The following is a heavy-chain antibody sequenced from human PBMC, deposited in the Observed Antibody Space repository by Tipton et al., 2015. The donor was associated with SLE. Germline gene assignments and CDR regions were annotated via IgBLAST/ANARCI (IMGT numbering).Heavy chain of an antibody. D-gene: IGHD7-27*01. CDR2: IYYSGST. CDR1: GGSLSSSSYY. Sequence: TLSLTCTVSGGSLSSSSYYWGWIRQPPGKGLEWIGSIYYSGSTYYNPSLKSRVTISVDTSKNQFSLKLSSVTAADTAVYYCARDPLGIRAFDIWGQGTMVAVAS. V-gene: IGHV4-39*07. J-gene: IGHJ3*02. CDR3: ARDPLGIRAFDI.